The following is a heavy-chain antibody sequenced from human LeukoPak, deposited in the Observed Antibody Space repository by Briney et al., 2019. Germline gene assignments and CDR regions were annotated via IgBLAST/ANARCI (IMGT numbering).Heavy chain of an antibody. CDR2: IIPISATS. CDR3: ARGHSSGYYYGLDY. J-gene: IGHJ4*02. D-gene: IGHD3-22*01. V-gene: IGHV1-69*13. CDR1: GYTFTGYY. Sequence: ASVKVSCKASGYTFTGYYMHWVRQAPGQGLEWMGGIIPISATSNYAPKFQGRVTITADESTNTAYMELSSLRSEDTAVYYCARGHSSGYYYGLDYWGQGTLVTVSS.